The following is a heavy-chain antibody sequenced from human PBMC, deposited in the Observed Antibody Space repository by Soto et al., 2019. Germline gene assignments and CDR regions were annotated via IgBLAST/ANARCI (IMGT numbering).Heavy chain of an antibody. V-gene: IGHV4-59*01. D-gene: IGHD3-3*01. CDR3: ARSPETYDFWSGSPFDS. CDR2: VYYSGST. CDR1: GGSISNYY. Sequence: SETLSLTCPVSGGSISNYYLSWIRQAPGKGLEWIGYVYYSGSTNYNPSLKSRVTISVDTSKNRFSLKLSSVTAADTAVYYCARSPETYDFWSGSPFDSWGQGTLVTVSS. J-gene: IGHJ4*02.